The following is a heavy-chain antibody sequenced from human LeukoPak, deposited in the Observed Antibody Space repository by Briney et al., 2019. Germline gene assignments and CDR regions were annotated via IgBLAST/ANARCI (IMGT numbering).Heavy chain of an antibody. V-gene: IGHV3-13*04. J-gene: IGHJ4*02. Sequence: PGGSLRLSCAASGFTLSSYDMHWARQPTGKGLEWVSAIGTAGDTYYPGSVKGRFTISREDAKNSLYLQMNSLRAGDTAVYYCVRGTGYSAYDYDFDYWGQGTLVTVSS. CDR1: GFTLSSYD. CDR3: VRGTGYSAYDYDFDY. CDR2: IGTAGDT. D-gene: IGHD5-12*01.